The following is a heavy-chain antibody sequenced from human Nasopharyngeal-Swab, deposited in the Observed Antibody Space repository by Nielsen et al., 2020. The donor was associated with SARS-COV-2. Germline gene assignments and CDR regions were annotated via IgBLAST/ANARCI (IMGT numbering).Heavy chain of an antibody. J-gene: IGHJ4*02. Sequence: GGSLRLSCAASGFSFSSYIMTWVRQAPGKGLEWVSYISSSSSYTNYADSVKGRFTISRDNAKNSLYLQMNSLRAEDTAVYYCASAHRAYGDSGYYPLDYWGKGTLVTVSS. V-gene: IGHV3-21*05. D-gene: IGHD3-22*01. CDR1: GFSFSSYI. CDR2: ISSSSSYT. CDR3: ASAHRAYGDSGYYPLDY.